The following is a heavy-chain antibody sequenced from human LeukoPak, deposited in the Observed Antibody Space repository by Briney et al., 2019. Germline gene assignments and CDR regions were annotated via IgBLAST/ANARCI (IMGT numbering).Heavy chain of an antibody. CDR2: IYYSGTT. J-gene: IGHJ4*02. CDR3: SRRGDIITDDAFVY. CDR1: GGSINSNSHH. V-gene: IGHV4-39*01. D-gene: IGHD3-22*01. Sequence: SETLSLTCSVSGGSINSNSHHWDWLRQAPGKGLEWIGNIYYSGTTSYNPSLKSRVTISVDTSKNQFSLRLSSVTAADTAVYYCSRRGDIITDDAFVYWGQGTLVTVSS.